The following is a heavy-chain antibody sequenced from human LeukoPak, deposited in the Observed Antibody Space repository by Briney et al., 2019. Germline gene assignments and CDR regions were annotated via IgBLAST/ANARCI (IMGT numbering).Heavy chain of an antibody. V-gene: IGHV3-30*18. J-gene: IGHJ4*02. CDR2: ISYDGSSK. CDR1: GFTFSYYG. CDR3: AKDGLAAAGWFDY. Sequence: GGSLRLSCAASGFTFSYYGMHWVRQAPGKGLEWVAVISYDGSSKYYADSVKGRFTISRDNSKNTLYLQMNSLRAEDTAVYYCAKDGLAAAGWFDYWGQGTLVAVSS. D-gene: IGHD6-13*01.